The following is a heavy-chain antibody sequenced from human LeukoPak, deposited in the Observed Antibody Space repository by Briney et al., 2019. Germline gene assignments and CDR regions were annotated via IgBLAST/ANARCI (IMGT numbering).Heavy chain of an antibody. V-gene: IGHV4-59*08. CDR1: GGSISSYY. D-gene: IGHD4-23*01. CDR2: IYYSGST. J-gene: IGHJ4*02. CDR3: ARRGDYGGNPYYFDY. Sequence: SETLSLTCTVSGGSISSYYWSWIRQPPGKGLEWIGYIYYSGSTNYNPSLKSRVTISVDTSKNQFSLKLSSVTAADTAVYYCARRGDYGGNPYYFDYWGQGTLVTVSS.